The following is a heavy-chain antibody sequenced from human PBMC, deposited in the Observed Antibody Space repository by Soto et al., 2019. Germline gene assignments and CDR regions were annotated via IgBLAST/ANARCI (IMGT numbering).Heavy chain of an antibody. CDR2: IDPRDSYT. Sequence: PGESLKISCTGFGYTFTTFLISWLRQMPGRGLEWRGRIDPRDSYTNYSPSFQGHVTISVDKSISTAYLQWGSLKASDTAMYYCARLYCSSSTCDSWFAPWGQGTLVPVSS. J-gene: IGHJ5*02. CDR3: ARLYCSSSTCDSWFAP. V-gene: IGHV5-10-1*01. CDR1: GYTFTTFL. D-gene: IGHD2-2*01.